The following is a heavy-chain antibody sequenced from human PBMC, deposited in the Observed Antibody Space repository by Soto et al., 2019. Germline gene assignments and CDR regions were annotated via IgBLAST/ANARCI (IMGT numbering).Heavy chain of an antibody. CDR1: GFSFTSYW. CDR3: ARTYYYDSSGYYYFDY. V-gene: IGHV5-51*01. CDR2: IYPGDSDT. J-gene: IGHJ4*02. D-gene: IGHD3-22*01. Sequence: GESLKISCKASGFSFTSYWIAWVRQMPGKGLEWMGIIYPGDSDTRYSPSFQGQVTISADKSISTAYLQWGSLKASDTAMYYCARTYYYDSSGYYYFDYWGQGTLVTVSS.